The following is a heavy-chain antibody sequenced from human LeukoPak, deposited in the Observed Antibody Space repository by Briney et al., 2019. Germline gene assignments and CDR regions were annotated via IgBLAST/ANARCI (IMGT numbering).Heavy chain of an antibody. CDR3: ASRSIAVAGIRAFDY. V-gene: IGHV4-39*01. CDR2: IYYSGST. CDR1: GGSISSSSYY. J-gene: IGHJ4*02. D-gene: IGHD6-19*01. Sequence: SETLSLTCTVSGGSISSSSYYWGWIRQPPGKGLEWIGSIYYSGSTYYNPSLKSRVTISVDTSKNQFSLKLSSVTAADTAVYYCASRSIAVAGIRAFDYWGQGTLVTVSS.